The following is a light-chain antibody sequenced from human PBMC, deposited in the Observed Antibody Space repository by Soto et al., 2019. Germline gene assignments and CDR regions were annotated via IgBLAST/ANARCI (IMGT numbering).Light chain of an antibody. CDR2: GAS. J-gene: IGKJ2*01. Sequence: EIVMTQSPATLSVSPGERATLSCRASQSVSSNLAWYQQKPGQAPRLLIYGASTRATGIPARFRGSGSVTEFTLTISSLQSEDFAVYYCQQYNNWPYTFGQGTKLEIK. CDR3: QQYNNWPYT. V-gene: IGKV3-15*01. CDR1: QSVSSN.